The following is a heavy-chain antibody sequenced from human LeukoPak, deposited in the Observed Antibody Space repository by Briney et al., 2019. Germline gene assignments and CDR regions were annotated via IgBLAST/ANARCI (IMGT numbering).Heavy chain of an antibody. D-gene: IGHD6-19*01. CDR3: ARGLVSSGWLDY. J-gene: IGHJ4*02. CDR2: IYYSGST. CDR1: GGSISSYY. Sequence: SETLSLTCTVSGGSISSYYWSWIRQPPGKGLEWIGYIYYSGSTNYNPSLKSRVTISVDTSKNQFSLKLSSVTAADTAVYYCARGLVSSGWLDYWGQGTLVTVFS. V-gene: IGHV4-59*01.